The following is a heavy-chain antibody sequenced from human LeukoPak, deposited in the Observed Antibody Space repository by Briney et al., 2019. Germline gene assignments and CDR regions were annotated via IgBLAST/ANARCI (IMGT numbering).Heavy chain of an antibody. D-gene: IGHD5-24*01. Sequence: ASVKASCKASGYTFTSYYMHWVRQAPGQGLEWMGIINPSGGSTSYAQKFQGRVTMTRDMSTSTVYMELSSLRSEDTAVYYCARVSHSDGYSPSFDYWGQGTLVTVSS. CDR2: INPSGGST. J-gene: IGHJ4*02. CDR3: ARVSHSDGYSPSFDY. CDR1: GYTFTSYY. V-gene: IGHV1-46*01.